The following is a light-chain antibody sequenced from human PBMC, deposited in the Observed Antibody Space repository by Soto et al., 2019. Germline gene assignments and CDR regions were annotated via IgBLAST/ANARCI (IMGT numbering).Light chain of an antibody. Sequence: QSALTQPASVSGSPGQSITITCTGTSSDIGGYDYVSWYQHHPGKAPKVIIYGVTNRPSGVSHRFSGSKSANTASLTISGLQAEDEADYYCSSYTSSSTLVFGTGTKVTVL. V-gene: IGLV2-14*01. CDR1: SSDIGGYDY. CDR2: GVT. CDR3: SSYTSSSTLV. J-gene: IGLJ1*01.